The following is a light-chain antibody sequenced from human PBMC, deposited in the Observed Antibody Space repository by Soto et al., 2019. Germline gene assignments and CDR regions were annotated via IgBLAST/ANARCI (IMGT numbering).Light chain of an antibody. CDR1: ETIYNW. Sequence: DIQMTQSPFTLSASVGDRVSITCRASETIYNWLAWYQQKPGKAPKLLIYKASNLQSGVPSRFSGSGSGTEFTLTISSLQPDDFATYFCQQYNTYSPFSVGGGTKVDIK. CDR3: QQYNTYSPFS. CDR2: KAS. V-gene: IGKV1-5*03. J-gene: IGKJ4*01.